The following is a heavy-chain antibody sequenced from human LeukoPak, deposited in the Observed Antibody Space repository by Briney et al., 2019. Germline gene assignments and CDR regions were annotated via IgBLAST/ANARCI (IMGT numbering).Heavy chain of an antibody. D-gene: IGHD7-27*01. V-gene: IGHV5-51*01. CDR3: ARPNWARRCFDY. J-gene: IGHJ4*02. CDR1: GYIFTSYS. Sequence: EESLKISCKGSGYIFTSYSIAWVRQMPGKGLEWMGVIYPYDSEIRYSPSFQGQVTISADKSIITAYLQWSSLKASDTAMYYCARPNWARRCFDYWGQGTLVTVSS. CDR2: IYPYDSEI.